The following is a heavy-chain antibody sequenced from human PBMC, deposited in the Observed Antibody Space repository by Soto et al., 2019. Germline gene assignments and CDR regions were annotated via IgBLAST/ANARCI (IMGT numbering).Heavy chain of an antibody. Sequence: QVQLVESGGGVVQPGRSLRLSCAASGFTFSNYAMHWVRQAPGKGLEWVAVISYDGNSKFYTDSLKGRFSISRDNSKNTLYLQMNSLRAEDTAVYYCAKDPRYCSGGTCFPEGEHWLDSWGQETLVTVSS. CDR3: AKDPRYCSGGTCFPEGEHWLDS. D-gene: IGHD2-15*01. J-gene: IGHJ5*01. V-gene: IGHV3-30-3*01. CDR1: GFTFSNYA. CDR2: ISYDGNSK.